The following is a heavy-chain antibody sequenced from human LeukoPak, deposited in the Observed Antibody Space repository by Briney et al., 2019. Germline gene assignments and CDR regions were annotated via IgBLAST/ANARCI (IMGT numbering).Heavy chain of an antibody. J-gene: IGHJ4*02. CDR2: IFYSGRT. CDR3: ARQAGSGGCLDY. D-gene: IGHD3-10*01. CDR1: GDSIGGSVDY. V-gene: IGHV4-39*01. Sequence: PSETLSLTCTVSGDSIGGSVDYWVWIRLPPGKGLEWIGSIFYSGRTYYNPSLKSRVTISVDTSKNQFSLKLTSVTAADTALYYCARQAGSGGCLDYWGQGTLVTVSS.